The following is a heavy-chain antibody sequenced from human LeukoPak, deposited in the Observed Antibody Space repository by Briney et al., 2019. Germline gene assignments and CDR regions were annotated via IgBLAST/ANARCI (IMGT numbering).Heavy chain of an antibody. D-gene: IGHD3-22*01. CDR2: IYYSGST. CDR1: GGSISSYY. V-gene: IGHV4-59*01. J-gene: IGHJ4*02. CDR3: ARGIPDYYDSGGPTLDY. Sequence: SETLSLTCTVSGGSISSYYWSWIRQPPGKGLEWIGYIYYSGSTNYNPSLKSRVTISVDTSKNQFSLKLSSVTAADTAVYYCARGIPDYYDSGGPTLDYWGQGTLVTVSS.